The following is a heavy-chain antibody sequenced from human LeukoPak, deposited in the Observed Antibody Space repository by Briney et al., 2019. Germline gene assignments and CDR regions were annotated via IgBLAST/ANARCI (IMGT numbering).Heavy chain of an antibody. D-gene: IGHD3-10*01. CDR3: ARSGTMVRGVINYFDY. V-gene: IGHV3-64*01. CDR2: ISSNGGST. J-gene: IGHJ4*02. CDR1: GFTFSSYA. Sequence: GESLRLSCAASGFTFSSYAMHWVRQAPGKGLEYVSAISSNGGSTYYANSVKGRFTISRDNSKNTLYLQMGSLRAEDMAVYYCARSGTMVRGVINYFDYWGQGTLVTVSS.